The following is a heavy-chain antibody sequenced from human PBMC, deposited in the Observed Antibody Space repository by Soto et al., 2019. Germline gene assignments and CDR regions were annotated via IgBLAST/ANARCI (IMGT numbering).Heavy chain of an antibody. CDR1: GGSFSGYY. V-gene: IGHV4-34*01. D-gene: IGHD3-22*01. J-gene: IGHJ3*02. CDR2: INHSGST. Sequence: PSETLSLTCAVYGGSFSGYYWTWIRQPPGTGLEWIGEINHSGSTNYNPSLKSRVTISVDTSKNQFSLKLSSVTAADTAVYYCARLRRITMIVVVITRPRGAFDIWGQGTMVTVSS. CDR3: ARLRRITMIVVVITRPRGAFDI.